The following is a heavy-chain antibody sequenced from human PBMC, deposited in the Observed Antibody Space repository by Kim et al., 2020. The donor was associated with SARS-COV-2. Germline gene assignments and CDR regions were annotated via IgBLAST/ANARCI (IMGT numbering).Heavy chain of an antibody. V-gene: IGHV1-69*13. J-gene: IGHJ3*02. D-gene: IGHD1-1*01. CDR2: VIPIFGTA. Sequence: SVKVSCKASGGTFSSYAISWVRQAPGQGLEWMGGVIPIFGTANYAQKFQGRVTITADESTSTAYMELSSLRSEDTAVYYCARSRLRVPKSAFDIWGQGTMVTVSS. CDR3: ARSRLRVPKSAFDI. CDR1: GGTFSSYA.